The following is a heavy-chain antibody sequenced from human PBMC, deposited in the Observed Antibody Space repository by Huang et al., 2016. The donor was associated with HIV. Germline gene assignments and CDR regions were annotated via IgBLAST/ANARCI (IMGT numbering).Heavy chain of an antibody. V-gene: IGHV4-59*02. CDR2: VYDSGTT. D-gene: IGHD6-19*01. CDR1: GDSVSSHY. J-gene: IGHJ5*02. CDR3: VRDQGRLAVGGIDNWFDP. Sequence: QVRLQESGPRLVKPSETQSLSCTVSGDSVSSHYWGWIRHPPGKGLEWIGTVYDSGTTKYNPRLKSRITISVDTSKNGFSLNITSVSAADTAMYFCVRDQGRLAVGGIDNWFDPWGQGALVTVSS.